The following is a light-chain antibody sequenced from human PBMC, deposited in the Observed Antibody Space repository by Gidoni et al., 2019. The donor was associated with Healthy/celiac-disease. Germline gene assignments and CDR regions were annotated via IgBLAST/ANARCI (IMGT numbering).Light chain of an antibody. CDR3: QQSYSPPPIT. V-gene: IGKV1-39*01. CDR2: ASS. Sequence: DIQLTQSPSSLSASVGDRVTITCRASQSISSYLNWYQQKPGKAPKLLIYASSSLQSGVPSRFSVSVSGTDFTLTISSLQPEDFATYYCQQSYSPPPITFGQGTRLEIK. CDR1: QSISSY. J-gene: IGKJ5*01.